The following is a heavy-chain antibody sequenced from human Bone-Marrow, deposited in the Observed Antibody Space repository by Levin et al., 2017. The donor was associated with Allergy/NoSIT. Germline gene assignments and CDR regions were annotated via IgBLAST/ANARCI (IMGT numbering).Heavy chain of an antibody. CDR2: ISYDGSNK. J-gene: IGHJ3*02. D-gene: IGHD6-13*01. V-gene: IGHV3-30-3*01. CDR1: GFTFSSYA. Sequence: PGESLKISCAASGFTFSSYAMHWVRQAPGKGLEWVAVISYDGSNKYYADSVKGRFTISRDNSKNTLYLQMNSLRAEDTAVYYCARDPKYSSSWYLLVAFDIWGQGTMVTVSS. CDR3: ARDPKYSSSWYLLVAFDI.